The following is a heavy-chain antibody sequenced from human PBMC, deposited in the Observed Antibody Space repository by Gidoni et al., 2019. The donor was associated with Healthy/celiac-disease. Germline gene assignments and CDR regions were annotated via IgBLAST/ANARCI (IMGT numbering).Heavy chain of an antibody. CDR3: AKGQERQWLVYDY. V-gene: IGHV3-23*01. J-gene: IGHJ4*02. CDR1: GFTFSSYA. Sequence: EVQLLEAGGGLVQPGGSLRLSCAASGFTFSSYAMRWVRQAPGKGLEWVPAISGSGGSTYYADSVKGQFTISRDNSKNTLYLQMNSLRAEDTAVYYCAKGQERQWLVYDYWGQGTLVTVSS. CDR2: ISGSGGST. D-gene: IGHD6-19*01.